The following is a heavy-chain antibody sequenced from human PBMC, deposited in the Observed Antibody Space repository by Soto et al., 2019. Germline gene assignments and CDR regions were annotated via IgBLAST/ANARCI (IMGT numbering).Heavy chain of an antibody. CDR3: AGSEYYYDSSGYYYYYYGMDV. CDR1: GGTFSSYA. V-gene: IGHV1-69*13. J-gene: IGHJ6*02. CDR2: IIPIFGTA. D-gene: IGHD3-22*01. Sequence: GASVKVSCKASGGTFSSYAISWVRQAPGQGLEWMGGIIPIFGTANYAQKFQGRVTITADESTSTAYMELSSLRSEDTAVYYCAGSEYYYDSSGYYYYYYGMDVWGQGTTVTVSS.